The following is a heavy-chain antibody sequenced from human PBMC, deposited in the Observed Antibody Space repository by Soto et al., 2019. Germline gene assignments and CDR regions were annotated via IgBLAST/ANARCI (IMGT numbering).Heavy chain of an antibody. V-gene: IGHV2-5*02. CDR2: IYWDDDK. D-gene: IGHD3-10*01. Sequence: QITLKESGPTLVKPTQTLTLTCTFSGFSLSTSGVGVGWIRQPPGKALEWLALIYWDDDKRYSPSLKSRLTITKDTSKNQLVRTMTNMDPVDTATYHCAHPPRSWSYYHNWFDPWGQGTLVTVSS. CDR3: AHPPRSWSYYHNWFDP. J-gene: IGHJ5*02. CDR1: GFSLSTSGVG.